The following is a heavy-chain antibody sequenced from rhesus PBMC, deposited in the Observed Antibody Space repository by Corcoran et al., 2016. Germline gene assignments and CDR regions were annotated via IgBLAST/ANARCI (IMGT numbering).Heavy chain of an antibody. J-gene: IGHJ5-2*02. V-gene: IGHV4-80*01. CDR2: INANTGNP. D-gene: IGHD2-2*01. CDR1: GGSLSNNW. CDR3: AKYTLRISDNSFDV. Sequence: QVQLQESGPGLVKPSETLFLTCAVSGGSLSNNWWSWIRQSPEKGLEWIGVINANTGNPDYNPSLKSRVTISKDASKNQFSLSLSSVTAADTAVYYCAKYTLRISDNSFDVWGRGFLVTVSS.